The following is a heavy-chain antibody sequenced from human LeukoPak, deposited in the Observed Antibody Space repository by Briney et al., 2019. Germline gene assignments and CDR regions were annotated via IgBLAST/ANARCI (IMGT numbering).Heavy chain of an antibody. V-gene: IGHV4-59*01. CDR1: VGSLSSYY. D-gene: IGHD3-9*01. J-gene: IGHJ4*02. Sequence: PSGSPSLTSTLSVGSLSSYYWSSISQPPRRGLWRSGDIYYSGSTNYNPSLKSRISISADTSKNQLSLKLSSVTAADAAVYYCARGGYDILTGYGNFDYWGQGTLVTVSS. CDR3: ARGGYDILTGYGNFDY. CDR2: IYYSGST.